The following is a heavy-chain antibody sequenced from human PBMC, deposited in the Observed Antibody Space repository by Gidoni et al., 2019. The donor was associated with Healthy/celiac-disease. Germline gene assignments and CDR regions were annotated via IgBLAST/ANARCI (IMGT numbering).Heavy chain of an antibody. D-gene: IGHD3-10*01. J-gene: IGHJ6*02. CDR1: GFTFSSYG. CDR2: IWYDGSNK. Sequence: QVQLVESGGGVVQPGRSLRLSCAASGFTFSSYGMHWVRQAPGKGLEWVAVIWYDGSNKYYADSVKGRFTISRDNSKNTLYLQMNSLRAEDTAVYYCARGYYGSGSYHYYYGMDVWGQGTTVTVSS. CDR3: ARGYYGSGSYHYYYGMDV. V-gene: IGHV3-33*01.